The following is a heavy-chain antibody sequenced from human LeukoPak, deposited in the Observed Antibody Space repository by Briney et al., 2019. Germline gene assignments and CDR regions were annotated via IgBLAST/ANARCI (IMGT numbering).Heavy chain of an antibody. V-gene: IGHV1-69*05. Sequence: SVKVSCKASGGTFTSYAISWVRQAPGQGLEWMGRIIPIFGTANYAQKFQGRVTITTDESTSTAYMELSSLRSEDTAVYYCARGAVPAADGFFDYWGQGTLVTVSS. CDR2: IIPIFGTA. J-gene: IGHJ4*02. D-gene: IGHD2-2*01. CDR1: GGTFTSYA. CDR3: ARGAVPAADGFFDY.